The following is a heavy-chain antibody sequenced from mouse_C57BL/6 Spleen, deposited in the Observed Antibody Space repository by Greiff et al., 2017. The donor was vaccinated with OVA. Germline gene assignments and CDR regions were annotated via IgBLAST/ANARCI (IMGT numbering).Heavy chain of an antibody. CDR2: INPNNGGT. CDR3: ARRAQVPYFDY. Sequence: QVQLQQPGAELVKPGASVKMSCKASGYTFTSYWITWVKQRPGQGLEWIGDINPNNGGTIYNQKFKGKATLTVDKSSSTAYMELRSLTSEDTAVYYCARRAQVPYFDYWGQGTTLTVSS. CDR1: GYTFTSYW. V-gene: IGHV1-55*01. J-gene: IGHJ2*01. D-gene: IGHD3-2*02.